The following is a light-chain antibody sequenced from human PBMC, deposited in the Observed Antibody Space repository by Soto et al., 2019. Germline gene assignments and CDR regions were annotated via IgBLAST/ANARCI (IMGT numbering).Light chain of an antibody. CDR2: GAS. Sequence: EIVMTQSPATLSVSPGERATLSRRASQSVSSNLAWYQQKPGQAPRLLIYGASTRATGIPARFSGSGSGTEFNLTISSLQSEDFAVYYCQQYNNWPPWTFGQGTKVEIK. J-gene: IGKJ1*01. V-gene: IGKV3-15*01. CDR1: QSVSSN. CDR3: QQYNNWPPWT.